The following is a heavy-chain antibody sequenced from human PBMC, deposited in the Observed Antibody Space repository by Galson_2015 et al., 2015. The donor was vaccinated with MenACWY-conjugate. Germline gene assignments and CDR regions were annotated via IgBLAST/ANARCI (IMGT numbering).Heavy chain of an antibody. V-gene: IGHV2-5*02. CDR1: GFSLSTSGVG. CDR2: IYWDDDK. Sequence: PALVKPTQTLTLTCTFSGFSLSTSGVGVGWIRQPPGQALEWLAHIYWDDDKRYSPSLKGRLFISKDISNNQVVLTVSNMDPVDTATSYCAHLWTPSIRTTPVNWYFDLWGRGTLVTVSS. CDR3: AHLWTPSIRTTPVNWYFDL. D-gene: IGHD4-23*01. J-gene: IGHJ2*01.